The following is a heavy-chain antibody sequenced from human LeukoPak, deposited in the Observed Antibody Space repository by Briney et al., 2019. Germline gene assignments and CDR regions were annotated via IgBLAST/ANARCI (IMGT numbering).Heavy chain of an antibody. Sequence: SETLSLTCTVSGGSISSYSWSWIRQPPGKGLEWIGYIYYSGSTNYNPSLKSRATISVDTSKNQFSLKLSSVTAADTAVYYCARDGPYSSSWTGDFDYWGQGTLVTVSS. CDR2: IYYSGST. V-gene: IGHV4-59*01. CDR1: GGSISSYS. CDR3: ARDGPYSSSWTGDFDY. J-gene: IGHJ4*02. D-gene: IGHD6-13*01.